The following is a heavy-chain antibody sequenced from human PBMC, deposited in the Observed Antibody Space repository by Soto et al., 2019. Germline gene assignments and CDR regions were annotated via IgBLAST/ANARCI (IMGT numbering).Heavy chain of an antibody. D-gene: IGHD2-15*01. V-gene: IGHV1-3*01. CDR3: ARVVVGVAAHRGNLYFDY. CDR2: INAGNGNT. Sequence: ASVMVSCKASGYTFTSYAMHWVRQAPGQRLEWMGWINAGNGNTKYSQKFQGRVTITRDTSASTAYMELSSLRSEDTAVYYCARVVVGVAAHRGNLYFDYWGQGTLVTVSS. CDR1: GYTFTSYA. J-gene: IGHJ4*02.